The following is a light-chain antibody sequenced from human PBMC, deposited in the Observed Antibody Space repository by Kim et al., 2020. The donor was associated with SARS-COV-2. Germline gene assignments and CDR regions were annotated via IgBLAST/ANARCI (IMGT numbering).Light chain of an antibody. CDR2: VGTGGIVG. CDR3: GADHGSGSNFVWV. V-gene: IGLV9-49*01. CDR1: SGYSNYK. J-gene: IGLJ3*02. Sequence: CTLGSGYSNYKVDWYQQRPGKGPRFVMRVGTGGIVGSKGDGIPARFSVLGSGLNRYLTIKNIQEEDESDYHCGADHGSGSNFVWVFGGGTQLTVL.